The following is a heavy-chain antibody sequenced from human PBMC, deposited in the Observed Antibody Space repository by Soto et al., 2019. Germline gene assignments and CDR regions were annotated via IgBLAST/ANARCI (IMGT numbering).Heavy chain of an antibody. CDR2: ISYDGSNK. V-gene: IGHV3-30-3*01. D-gene: IGHD6-19*01. CDR1: GFTFSSYS. Sequence: QVQLVESGGGVVQPGRSLRLSCAASGFTFSSYSMHWVRQAPGKGLEWVAVISYDGSNKYYADSVKGRFTISRDNSKNTLYLQTNSLRAEDTAVYYCARGAGIAVAGTSFDYWGQGTLVTVSS. J-gene: IGHJ4*02. CDR3: ARGAGIAVAGTSFDY.